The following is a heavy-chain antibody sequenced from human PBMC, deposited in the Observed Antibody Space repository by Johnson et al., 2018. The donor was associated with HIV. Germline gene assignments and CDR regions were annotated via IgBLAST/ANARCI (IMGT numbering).Heavy chain of an antibody. J-gene: IGHJ3*02. Sequence: VQLVESGGGLVQPGGSLRLSCAASGFTFDDYAMHWVRQAPGKGLEWVSGISWNSGSIGYADSLKGRFNISRDNAKDSLYLEMKSLIAENTALYYRARDGTSRGGAFDIWGQGTMVTVSS. V-gene: IGHV3-9*01. CDR1: GFTFDDYA. D-gene: IGHD1-1*01. CDR2: ISWNSGSI. CDR3: ARDGTSRGGAFDI.